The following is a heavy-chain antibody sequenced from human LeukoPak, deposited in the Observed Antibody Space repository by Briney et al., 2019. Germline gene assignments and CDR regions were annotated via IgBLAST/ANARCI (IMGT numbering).Heavy chain of an antibody. J-gene: IGHJ5*02. CDR2: IYTSGST. Sequence: PSETLSLTCTVSGGSISSYYWSWIRQPAGKGLEWIGRIYTSGSTNYNPSLKSRVTMSVDTSKNQFSLELSSVTAADTAVYYCARDTYYYGSGSFDPWGQGTLVTVSS. V-gene: IGHV4-4*07. CDR1: GGSISSYY. D-gene: IGHD3-10*01. CDR3: ARDTYYYGSGSFDP.